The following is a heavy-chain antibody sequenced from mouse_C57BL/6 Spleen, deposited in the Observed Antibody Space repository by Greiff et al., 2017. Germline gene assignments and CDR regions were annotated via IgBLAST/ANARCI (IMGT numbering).Heavy chain of an antibody. CDR1: GYTFTSYW. J-gene: IGHJ2*01. D-gene: IGHD1-1*01. CDR3: AITTVVATGDY. CDR2: INPSSGYT. V-gene: IGHV1-7*01. Sequence: VQLQQSGAELAKPGASVKLSCKASGYTFTSYWMHWVKQRPGQGLEWIGYINPSSGYTKYNQKFKDKATLTADKPSSTAYMQLSSLTYEDSVVYYYAITTVVATGDYWGQGTTLTVSS.